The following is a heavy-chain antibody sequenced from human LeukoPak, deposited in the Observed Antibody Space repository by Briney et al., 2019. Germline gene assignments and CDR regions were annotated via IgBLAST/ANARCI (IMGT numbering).Heavy chain of an antibody. CDR2: ISGSGGST. CDR1: GFTFSSYG. J-gene: IGHJ4*02. CDR3: AQMIHLAVAGYFDY. V-gene: IGHV3-23*01. D-gene: IGHD6-19*01. Sequence: GGSLRLSCAASGFTFSSYGMSWVRQAPGKGLEWVSAISGSGGSTYYADSVKGRFTISRDNSKNTLYLQMNSLRAEDTAVYYCAQMIHLAVAGYFDYWGQGTLVTVSS.